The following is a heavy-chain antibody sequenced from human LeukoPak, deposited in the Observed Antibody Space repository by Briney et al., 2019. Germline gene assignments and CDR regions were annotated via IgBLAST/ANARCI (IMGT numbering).Heavy chain of an antibody. J-gene: IGHJ4*02. CDR3: ATSSGTLTFDY. CDR2: ISWDSATT. V-gene: IGHV3-43*01. CDR1: DFSFDDYS. Sequence: PGGSPRLSCAASDFSFDDYSMHWVRQVPGKGLEWVSLISWDSATTYYADSVKGRFIISRDNSKNTLYLQMNSLRAEDTAIYYCATSSGTLTFDYWGQGTLVTVSS. D-gene: IGHD1-26*01.